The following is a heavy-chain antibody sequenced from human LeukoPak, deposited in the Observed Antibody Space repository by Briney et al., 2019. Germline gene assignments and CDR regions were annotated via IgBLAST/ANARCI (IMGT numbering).Heavy chain of an antibody. CDR1: GFAFSSHG. CDR3: ATWAGAAADFSGPFDD. Sequence: QTGGSLRLSCAASGFAFSSHGMNWVRQAPGKGLEWISYVSSTSSVYYADSVKGRFTISRDNAKNSLYLQMNSLRAEDTSVYYCATWAGAAADFSGPFDDWGQGTLVTVSS. V-gene: IGHV3-48*01. CDR2: VSSTSSV. J-gene: IGHJ5*02. D-gene: IGHD6-13*01.